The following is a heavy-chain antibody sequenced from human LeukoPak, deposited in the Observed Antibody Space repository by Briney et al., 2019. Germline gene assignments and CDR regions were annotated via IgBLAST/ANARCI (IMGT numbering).Heavy chain of an antibody. CDR2: INPNSGAT. V-gene: IGHV1-2*02. J-gene: IGHJ4*02. D-gene: IGHD3-22*01. CDR3: AREGSGYPY. CDR1: GYTFTGYY. Sequence: ASVKVSCKASGYTFTGYYMHWVRQAPGQGLEWMGWINPNSGATNYTQKFQGRVTMTRDTSISTAYLEGSRLRSDDTAVFYCAREGSGYPYWGQGTLVTVSS.